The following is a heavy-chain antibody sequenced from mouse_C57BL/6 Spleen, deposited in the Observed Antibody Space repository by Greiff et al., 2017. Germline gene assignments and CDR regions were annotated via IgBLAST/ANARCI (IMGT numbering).Heavy chain of an antibody. CDR3: ARKDYGSSEYYAMDY. CDR1: GYTFTSYW. V-gene: IGHV1-72*01. Sequence: QVQLKQPGAELVKPGASVKLSCKASGYTFTSYWMHWVKQRPGRGLEWIGRIDPNSGGTKYNEKFKSKATLTVDKPSSTAYMQLSSLTSEDSAVYYCARKDYGSSEYYAMDYWGQGTSVTVSS. D-gene: IGHD1-1*01. J-gene: IGHJ4*01. CDR2: IDPNSGGT.